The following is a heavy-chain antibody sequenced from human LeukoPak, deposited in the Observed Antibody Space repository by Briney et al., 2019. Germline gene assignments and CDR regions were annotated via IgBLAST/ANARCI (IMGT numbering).Heavy chain of an antibody. CDR3: ARQGYSDFSSRPFDY. Sequence: SETLSLTCTVSGGSISSSGYYWGWIRQPPGKGPEWFGSSYYSGSTYYNPSLKSRVTISVDTSKNQFSLRLNSVNAADTAVFYCARQGYSDFSSRPFDYWGQGTLVTVSS. D-gene: IGHD1-26*01. CDR2: SYYSGST. CDR1: GGSISSSGYY. J-gene: IGHJ4*02. V-gene: IGHV4-39*01.